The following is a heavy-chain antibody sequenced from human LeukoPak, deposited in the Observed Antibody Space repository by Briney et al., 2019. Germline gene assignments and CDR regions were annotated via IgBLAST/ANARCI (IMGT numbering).Heavy chain of an antibody. CDR2: ISSSSSYI. J-gene: IGHJ3*02. D-gene: IGHD3-22*01. CDR1: GFTFSSYS. V-gene: IGHV3-21*01. Sequence: PGGSLRLSCAASGFTFSSYSMNWVRQAPGKGLEWVPSISSSSSYIYYADSVKGRFTISRDNAKNSLYLQMNSLRAEDTAVYYCARDRRYYDSSGYYDAFDIWGQGTMVTVSS. CDR3: ARDRRYYDSSGYYDAFDI.